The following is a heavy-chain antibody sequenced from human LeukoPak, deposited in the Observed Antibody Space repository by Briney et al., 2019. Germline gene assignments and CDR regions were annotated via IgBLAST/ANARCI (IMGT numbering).Heavy chain of an antibody. CDR1: GFTFSSHA. V-gene: IGHV3-23*01. D-gene: IGHD5-12*01. J-gene: IGHJ4*02. CDR3: AKAYSGYDRFDY. Sequence: GGSVRLSCAATGFTFSSHAMSWVRQAPGKGLEWVSAISASGGGTYYADSVKGRFSISRDNSKNTLYLQMNSLRAEDTAVYYCAKAYSGYDRFDYWGQGTLVTASS. CDR2: ISASGGGT.